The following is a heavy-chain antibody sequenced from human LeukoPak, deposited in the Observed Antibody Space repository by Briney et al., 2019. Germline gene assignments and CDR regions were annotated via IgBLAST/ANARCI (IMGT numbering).Heavy chain of an antibody. CDR1: GFTFSSCG. CDR3: AKDRGYCSSGSCYSHFH. D-gene: IGHD2-15*01. CDR2: IRYDGNNK. Sequence: GALRLSCAASGFTFSSCGMHWVRQAPGKGLEWVAFIRYDGNNKYYADSVKGRFTISRDNSKNTLYLQMNSLRAEDTAVYYCAKDRGYCSSGSCYSHFHWGQGTLVTVSS. J-gene: IGHJ4*02. V-gene: IGHV3-30*02.